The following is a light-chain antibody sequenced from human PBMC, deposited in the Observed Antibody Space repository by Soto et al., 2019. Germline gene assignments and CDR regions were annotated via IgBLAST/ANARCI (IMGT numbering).Light chain of an antibody. V-gene: IGLV1-40*01. Sequence: QSVLTQPPSVSGAPGQRVTISCTGSSSNIGPGYDVYWYQHLPGTAPKLLIYGNNNRPSGVPDRFSGSQSGTSASLAITGLQAEDEADYYCQSYDSSLSGWVFGGGTKVTVL. CDR1: SSNIGPGYD. CDR3: QSYDSSLSGWV. J-gene: IGLJ3*02. CDR2: GNN.